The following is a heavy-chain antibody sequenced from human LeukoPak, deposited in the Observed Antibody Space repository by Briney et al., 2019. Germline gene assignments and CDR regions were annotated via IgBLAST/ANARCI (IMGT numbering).Heavy chain of an antibody. CDR3: ARLLGYSYGYVAFDY. J-gene: IGHJ4*02. CDR1: GYSFTSYW. D-gene: IGHD5-18*01. V-gene: IGHV5-51*01. CDR2: IYPGDSDT. Sequence: GESLKISCNGSGYSFTSYWIGWVRQMPGKGLEWMGIIYPGDSDTRYSPSFQGQVTISADKSISTAYLQWSSLKASDTAMYYCARLLGYSYGYVAFDYWGQGTLVTVSS.